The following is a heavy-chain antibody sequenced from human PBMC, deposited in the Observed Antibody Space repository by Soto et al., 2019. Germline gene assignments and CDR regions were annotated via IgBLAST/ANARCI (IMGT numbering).Heavy chain of an antibody. V-gene: IGHV4-31*03. D-gene: IGHD5-12*01. CDR3: ARDESATDAFDV. Sequence: QVQLQESGPGLVKPSQTLSLTCTVSGGSISSGGYYWSWIRQNPGKGLEWIGYIYYSGSTNYNPSLKSRLSISVDTSKNQFSLSLSSVTAADTAMYYCARDESATDAFDVWGQGTMVTVSS. J-gene: IGHJ3*01. CDR1: GGSISSGGYY. CDR2: IYYSGST.